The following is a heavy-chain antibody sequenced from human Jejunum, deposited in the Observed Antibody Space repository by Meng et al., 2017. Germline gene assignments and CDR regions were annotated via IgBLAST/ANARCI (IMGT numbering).Heavy chain of an antibody. CDR3: VGVFREDGFYSCSDY. J-gene: IGHJ4*01. CDR1: GFTFSLYW. D-gene: IGHD5-24*01. V-gene: IGHV3-7*01. CDR2: IKKDGSEK. Sequence: GESLKLSCAASGFTFSLYWMTWVRPAPGKGLEWVANIKKDGSEKKYVDSVKGRFTISRDNAKNALYLKMDSLRAEDTAVYYCVGVFREDGFYSCSDYWGHGTLVTVSS.